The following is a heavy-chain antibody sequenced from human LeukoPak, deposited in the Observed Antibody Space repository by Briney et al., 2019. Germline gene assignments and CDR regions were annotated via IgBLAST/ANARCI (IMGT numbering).Heavy chain of an antibody. V-gene: IGHV1-69*06. CDR1: GGTFSSYA. D-gene: IGHD2-15*01. CDR3: ARDWPRISLHFDL. Sequence: SVKVSCKASGGTFSSYAISWVRQAPGQGLEWMGGIIPIFGTANYAQKFQGRVTITADKSTSTAYMELSSLRSEDTAVYYSARDWPRISLHFDLWERGNLITVST. J-gene: IGHJ2*01. CDR2: IIPIFGTA.